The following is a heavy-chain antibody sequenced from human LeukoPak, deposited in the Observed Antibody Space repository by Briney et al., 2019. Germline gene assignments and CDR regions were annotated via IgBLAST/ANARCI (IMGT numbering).Heavy chain of an antibody. CDR2: ISWDGGST. V-gene: IGHV3-43D*03. CDR1: GFTFDDYA. D-gene: IGHD3-10*02. CDR3: ARGTMFPYYFDY. Sequence: PGRSLRLSCAASGFTFDDYAMHWVRQAPGKGLEWVSLISWDGGSTYYADSVKGRFTISRDNSKNSLYLQMNSLRAEDTAVYYCARGTMFPYYFDYWGQGTLVTVSS. J-gene: IGHJ4*02.